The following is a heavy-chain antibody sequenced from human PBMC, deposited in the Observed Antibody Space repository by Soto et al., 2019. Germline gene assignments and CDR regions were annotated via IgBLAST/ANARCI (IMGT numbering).Heavy chain of an antibody. CDR3: ARDGTGYSSSWYEGHWFHP. CDR2: IKQDGSEK. J-gene: IGHJ5*02. D-gene: IGHD6-13*01. Sequence: GSLRLSCAASGFTFSSYWMSWVRQAPGKVLEWVANIKQDGSEKYYVDSVKGRFTISRDNANNSLYLQMNSLRAEDTAVYYCARDGTGYSSSWYEGHWFHPCGQVT. CDR1: GFTFSSYW. V-gene: IGHV3-7*03.